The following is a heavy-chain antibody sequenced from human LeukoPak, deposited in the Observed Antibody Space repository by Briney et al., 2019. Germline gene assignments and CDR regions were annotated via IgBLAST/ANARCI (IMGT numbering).Heavy chain of an antibody. J-gene: IGHJ4*02. V-gene: IGHV4-39*01. CDR3: ASNVRGVDY. CDR2: IYYSGST. D-gene: IGHD3-10*02. CDR1: GGSISSSSYC. Sequence: PSETLSFTCTVSGGSISSSSYCWGWIRQPPGKGLEWIGSIYYSGSTYYNPSLKSRVTISVATSKNQFSPKLSSVTAADTAVYYCASNVRGVDYWGQGTLVTVSS.